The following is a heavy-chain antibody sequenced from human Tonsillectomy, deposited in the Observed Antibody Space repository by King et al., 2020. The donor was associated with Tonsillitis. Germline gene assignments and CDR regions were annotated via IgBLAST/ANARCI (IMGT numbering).Heavy chain of an antibody. Sequence: VQLVESGAEVKKPGSSLKVSCKASGGTFNSNAISWVRQAPGQRLEWMGGLLPIFGTANYAQKFQDRATFTADISTNTAYMELSSLTSDDTAVYYCARSTHDILTASIPGNYYFDDWGQGTQVTVSS. CDR1: GGTFNSNA. CDR3: ARSTHDILTASIPGNYYFDD. CDR2: LLPIFGTA. V-gene: IGHV1-69*06. D-gene: IGHD3-9*01. J-gene: IGHJ4*02.